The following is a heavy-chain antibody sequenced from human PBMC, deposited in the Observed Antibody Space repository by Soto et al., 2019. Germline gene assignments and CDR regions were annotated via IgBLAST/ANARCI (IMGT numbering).Heavy chain of an antibody. J-gene: IGHJ4*01. CDR3: ARLGDYYQAFDY. CDR1: VYTLSNYG. V-gene: IGHV1-18*01. Sequence: GASVKVSCKASVYTLSNYGISWVRQAPGQGLEWMGWISAYNDHTNYAQNFQGRVTMTTETSTSTAYMELRNLSSDDTAVYYCARLGDYYQAFDYWGHGALVTVSS. CDR2: ISAYNDHT. D-gene: IGHD3-22*01.